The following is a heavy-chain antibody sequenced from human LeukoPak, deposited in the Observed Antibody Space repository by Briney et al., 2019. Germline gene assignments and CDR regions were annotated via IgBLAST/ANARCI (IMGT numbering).Heavy chain of an antibody. CDR3: ARGELATTPYYYYRGMDV. V-gene: IGHV3-11*06. D-gene: IGHD2-15*01. CDR1: GFTFSDYY. J-gene: IGHJ6*04. CDR2: ISSSGSYT. Sequence: GGSLRLSCAASGFTFSDYYMSWIRQAPGKGLEWVSFISSSGSYTKYADSVEGRFTISRDNAKNSLYPQMNSLGAEDTAVYYCARGELATTPYYYYRGMDVWGKGTTVTVSS.